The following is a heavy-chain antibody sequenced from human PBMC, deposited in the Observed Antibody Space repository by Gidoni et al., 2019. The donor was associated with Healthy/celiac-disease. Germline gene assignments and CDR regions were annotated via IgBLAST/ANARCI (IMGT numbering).Heavy chain of an antibody. V-gene: IGHV3-23*01. CDR3: AKDHIGYFDY. CDR1: GFTFSSYA. CDR2: ISGIGGSK. J-gene: IGHJ4*02. Sequence: EVQLLESGGGLVQPGGSLRLSCAASGFTFSSYAMSWVRQAPGEGLEWVSAISGIGGSKYYADSVKGRFTISRENSKNTLYLQMNSLRAEATAVYYCAKDHIGYFDYWGQGTLVTVSS.